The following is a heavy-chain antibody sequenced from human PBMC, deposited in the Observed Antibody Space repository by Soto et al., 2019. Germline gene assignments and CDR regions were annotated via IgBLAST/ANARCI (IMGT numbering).Heavy chain of an antibody. CDR3: ARALAPHVSAAFGS. J-gene: IGHJ1*01. Sequence: PGESLKISCKGSGYSFTTYWIDWVRQMPGKGLEWMGIIYPGDSDTRYSPSFQGQVTISADTSISTAYLQWRSLKASDTAMYYCARALAPHVSAAFGSWGQGTLVTVSS. CDR1: GYSFTTYW. V-gene: IGHV5-51*01. D-gene: IGHD6-13*01. CDR2: IYPGDSDT.